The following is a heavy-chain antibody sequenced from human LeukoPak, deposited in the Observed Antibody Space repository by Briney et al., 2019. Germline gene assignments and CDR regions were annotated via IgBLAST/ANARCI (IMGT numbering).Heavy chain of an antibody. D-gene: IGHD2-2*01. J-gene: IGHJ4*02. Sequence: SETLSLTCTVSGDSFSSYYWCWSRQPPRGGLEGIGYIYYSGSTNYNPSLKSRVTISVDTSKNQFSLKLSSVTAADTAVYYCARGSLPADDFDYWGQGTLVTVSS. CDR2: IYYSGST. CDR1: GDSFSSYY. V-gene: IGHV4-59*01. CDR3: ARGSLPADDFDY.